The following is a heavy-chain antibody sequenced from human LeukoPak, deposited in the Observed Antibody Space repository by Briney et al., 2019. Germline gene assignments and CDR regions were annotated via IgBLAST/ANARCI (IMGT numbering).Heavy chain of an antibody. CDR3: VKSTIVIGDDEY. CDR2: IYVSGST. J-gene: IGHJ4*02. CDR1: VDSINSYF. D-gene: IGHD3-16*02. Sequence: PSETLSLTCTVSVDSINSYFWTWIRQSAGKGLEWIGRIYVSGSTNYNPSLKSRVSMSIDTSKNQFFLKLTSVTAADTAVYYCVKSTIVIGDDEYWGPGTLVTVSS. V-gene: IGHV4-4*07.